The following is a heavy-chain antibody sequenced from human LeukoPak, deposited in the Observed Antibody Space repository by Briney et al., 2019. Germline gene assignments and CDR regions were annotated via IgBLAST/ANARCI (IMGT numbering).Heavy chain of an antibody. CDR3: ARDYCSSTSCLLDY. V-gene: IGHV3-64*01. CDR2: ISSNGGST. Sequence: GGSPRLSCAASGFTFSSYSMNWVRQAPGKGLEYVSAISSNGGSTYYANSVKGRFTISRDNSKNTLYLQMGSLRAEDMAVYYCARDYCSSTSCLLDYWGQGTLVTVSS. D-gene: IGHD2-2*01. J-gene: IGHJ4*02. CDR1: GFTFSSYS.